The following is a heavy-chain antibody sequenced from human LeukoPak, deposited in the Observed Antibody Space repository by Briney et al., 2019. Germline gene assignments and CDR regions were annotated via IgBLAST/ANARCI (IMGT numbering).Heavy chain of an antibody. V-gene: IGHV3-23*01. D-gene: IGHD6-25*01. CDR1: GFTFSRYG. CDR2: IRGSGGST. J-gene: IGHJ4*02. Sequence: GGTLRLSCEASGFTFSRYGMSWVRQAPGKGLEWISAIRGSGGSTYYADSVKGRFTISRDNSKNTLYLQMNSLRAEDTAVYYCARSRRFRDSGMDYWGQGTLVTVSS. CDR3: ARSRRFRDSGMDY.